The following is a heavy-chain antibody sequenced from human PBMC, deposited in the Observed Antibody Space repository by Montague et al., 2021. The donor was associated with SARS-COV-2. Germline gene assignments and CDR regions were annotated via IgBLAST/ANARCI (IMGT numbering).Heavy chain of an antibody. Sequence: PALVKPRQTLTLTCSFSGFSLISRGVGVGWIRQPPGKALECLALIYWNDDRRYSSSLKNRLSVSKDNSKNQVVLTMTNMETVDTGTYYCAYKRSGSSIEFGHWGQGTLVTVSS. CDR3: AYKRSGSSIEFGH. CDR1: GFSLISRGVG. V-gene: IGHV2-5*01. J-gene: IGHJ4*02. CDR2: IYWNDDR. D-gene: IGHD5-12*01.